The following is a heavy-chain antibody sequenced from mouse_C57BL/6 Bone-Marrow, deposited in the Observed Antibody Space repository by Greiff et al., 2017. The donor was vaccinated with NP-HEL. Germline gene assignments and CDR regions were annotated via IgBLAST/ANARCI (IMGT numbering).Heavy chain of an antibody. D-gene: IGHD1-1*01. Sequence: QVQLQQPGAELVMPGASVKLSCKASGYTFTSYWMHWVKQRPGQGLEWIGEIDPSDSYTTYNQKFKGKSTLPVDKSSSTAYMQLSSLTSEDSAVYYCARDYHMNYGSSYGIDYWGQGTTLTVSS. J-gene: IGHJ2*01. CDR2: IDPSDSYT. CDR1: GYTFTSYW. CDR3: ARDYHMNYGSSYGIDY. V-gene: IGHV1-69*01.